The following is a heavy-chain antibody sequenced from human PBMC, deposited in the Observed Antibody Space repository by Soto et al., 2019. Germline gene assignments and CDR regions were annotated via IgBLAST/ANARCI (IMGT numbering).Heavy chain of an antibody. J-gene: IGHJ4*02. D-gene: IGHD3-22*01. V-gene: IGHV3-23*01. Sequence: GGSLRLSCATSGFTFSSYSMTWVRQAPGEGLEWVSSISGSGTTTKYADSVKGRFTISRDNSKNTLHLQMNSLRAEDTAVYYCAQAVNYDSSGYFFGYWGQGTLVTVSS. CDR3: AQAVNYDSSGYFFGY. CDR1: GFTFSSYS. CDR2: ISGSGTTT.